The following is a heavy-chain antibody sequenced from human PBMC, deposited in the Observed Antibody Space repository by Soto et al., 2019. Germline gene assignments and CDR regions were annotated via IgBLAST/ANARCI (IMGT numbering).Heavy chain of an antibody. J-gene: IGHJ3*02. Sequence: GSLRLSCAVSGFPFSFYGFHWVRQAPCKGLEWLGVIVSDGSAIYHADSLEGRFFISRDNSKDILYLQMNSLRVEDTAVYYCTRYDAFDNANGFDMWGQGSMVTV. CDR2: IVSDGSAI. D-gene: IGHD3-3*02. V-gene: IGHV3-33*01. CDR3: TRYDAFDNANGFDM. CDR1: GFPFSFYG.